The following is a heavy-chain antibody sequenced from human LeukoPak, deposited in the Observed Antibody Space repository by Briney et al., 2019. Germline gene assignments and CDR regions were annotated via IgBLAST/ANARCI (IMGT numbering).Heavy chain of an antibody. Sequence: SETLSLTCTVSGGSISSGSYYWSWIRQPAGKGLEWIGRIYTSGSTNYNPSLKSRVTISVDTSKNQFSLKLSSVTAADTAVYYCARGLDFWSGYYLDYWGQGTLVTVSS. CDR3: ARGLDFWSGYYLDY. D-gene: IGHD3-3*01. J-gene: IGHJ4*02. CDR2: IYTSGST. CDR1: GGSISSGSYY. V-gene: IGHV4-61*02.